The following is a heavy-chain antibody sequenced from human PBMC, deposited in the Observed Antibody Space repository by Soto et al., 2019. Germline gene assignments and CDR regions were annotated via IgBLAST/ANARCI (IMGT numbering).Heavy chain of an antibody. CDR3: ARGGSGDFPY. D-gene: IGHD2-21*01. Sequence: EVQLVESGGGLVQPGGSLRLSCAASGFTFNTYWMQWVRQAPGKGLVWVSRIKSDGSYTNYADSVKGRFTISRDNAKKTRFLQMNSLGDEVTAVYYCARGGSGDFPYWGQGTRVKGSS. CDR2: IKSDGSYT. J-gene: IGHJ4*02. V-gene: IGHV3-74*01. CDR1: GFTFNTYW.